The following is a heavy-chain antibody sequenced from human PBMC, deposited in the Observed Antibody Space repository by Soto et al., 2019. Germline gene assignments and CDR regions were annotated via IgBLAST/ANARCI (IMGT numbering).Heavy chain of an antibody. CDR3: ARARIAAAGKTYYFDY. Sequence: GGSLRLSCAASGFTFSSYGMHWVRQAPGKGLEWVAVIWYDGSNKYYADSVKGRFTISRDNSKNTLYLQMNSLRAEDTAVYYCARARIAAAGKTYYFDYWGQGTLVTVSS. J-gene: IGHJ4*02. D-gene: IGHD6-13*01. CDR1: GFTFSSYG. V-gene: IGHV3-33*01. CDR2: IWYDGSNK.